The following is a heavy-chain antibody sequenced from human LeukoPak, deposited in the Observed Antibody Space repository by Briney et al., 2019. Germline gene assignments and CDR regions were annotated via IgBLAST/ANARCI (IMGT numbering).Heavy chain of an antibody. V-gene: IGHV3-53*04. Sequence: GGSLRLSCAASGFTVSSNYMSWVRQAPGEGLEWVSVIYSGGSTYYADSVKGRFTISRHNSKNTLYLQMNSLRAEDAAVYYCARSDYGSGSYYKVSGGPGGMDVWGQGTTVTVSS. CDR3: ARSDYGSGSYYKVSGGPGGMDV. D-gene: IGHD3-10*01. CDR2: IYSGGST. J-gene: IGHJ6*02. CDR1: GFTVSSNY.